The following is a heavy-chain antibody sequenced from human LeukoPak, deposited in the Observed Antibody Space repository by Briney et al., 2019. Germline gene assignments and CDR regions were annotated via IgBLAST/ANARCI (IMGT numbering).Heavy chain of an antibody. Sequence: PGGSLRLSCATSGFTFTSYAMYCVRQAPGKGLEWVAGVSAGGGDTYYADSVKGRFTISRDNAKNSLYLQMNSLRAEDTAVYYCAREDEYYDGSLFDIWGQGTMVTVSS. V-gene: IGHV3-23*01. CDR1: GFTFTSYA. CDR3: AREDEYYDGSLFDI. J-gene: IGHJ3*02. CDR2: VSAGGGDT. D-gene: IGHD3-22*01.